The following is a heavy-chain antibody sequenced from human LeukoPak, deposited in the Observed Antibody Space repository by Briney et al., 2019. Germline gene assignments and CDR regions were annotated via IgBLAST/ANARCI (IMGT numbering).Heavy chain of an antibody. CDR3: AKVIGGSSSWYGGIVSY. J-gene: IGHJ4*02. D-gene: IGHD6-13*01. CDR1: GFTFSSYA. Sequence: GGSLRLSCAASGFTFSSYAMSWVRQAPGKGLEWVSAISGSGGSTYYADSVKGRFTISRDNSKNTLYLQMNSLRAEDTAVYYCAKVIGGSSSWYGGIVSYWGQGTLVTVSS. CDR2: ISGSGGST. V-gene: IGHV3-23*01.